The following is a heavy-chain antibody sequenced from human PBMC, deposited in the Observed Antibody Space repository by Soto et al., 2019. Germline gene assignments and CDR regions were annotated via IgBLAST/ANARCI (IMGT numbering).Heavy chain of an antibody. Sequence: EVQLVESGGGLVQPGGSLRLSCAASGFTVSNNYMRWVRQAPGQGLEWVSVIYCDGGTNYADSVKGRLTISRDDSKNTLYLHMNSLLTEDTVVYYCAGDIPSGSGAFCYSWKVEHWGQGTLVTVSS. CDR1: GFTVSNNY. D-gene: IGHD2-15*01. V-gene: IGHV3-66*02. CDR2: IYCDGGT. CDR3: AGDIPSGSGAFCYSWKVEH. J-gene: IGHJ1*01.